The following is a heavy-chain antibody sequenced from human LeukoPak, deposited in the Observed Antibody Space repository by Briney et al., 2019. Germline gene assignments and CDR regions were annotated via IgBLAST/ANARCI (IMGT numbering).Heavy chain of an antibody. Sequence: GESLKISCKGSGYSFTSYWIGWVRQMPGKGLEWMGIIYPGDSDTRYSPSFQGQVTISADKSNSTAYLQWSSLKASDTAMYHCARRHSGSWYAYDYWGQGTLVTVSS. J-gene: IGHJ4*02. CDR1: GYSFTSYW. CDR2: IYPGDSDT. D-gene: IGHD6-13*01. CDR3: ARRHSGSWYAYDY. V-gene: IGHV5-51*01.